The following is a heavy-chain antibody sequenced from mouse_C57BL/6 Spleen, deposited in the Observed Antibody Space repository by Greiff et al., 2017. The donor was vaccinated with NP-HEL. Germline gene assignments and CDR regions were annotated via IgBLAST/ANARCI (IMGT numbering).Heavy chain of an antibody. Sequence: EVQGVESGGGLVKPGGSLKLSCAASGFTFSSYTMSWVRQTPEKRLEWVATISGGGGNTYYPDSVKGRFTISRDNAKNTLYLQMSSLRSEDTALYYCASQLMYYFDYWGQGTTLTVSS. CDR2: ISGGGGNT. CDR3: ASQLMYYFDY. CDR1: GFTFSSYT. J-gene: IGHJ2*01. V-gene: IGHV5-9*01.